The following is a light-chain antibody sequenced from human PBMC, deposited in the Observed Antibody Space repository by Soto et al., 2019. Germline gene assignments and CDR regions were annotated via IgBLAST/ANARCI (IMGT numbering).Light chain of an antibody. V-gene: IGLV2-23*01. J-gene: IGLJ1*01. CDR2: GDT. CDR1: RSDIGNYNL. CDR3: CAYAGGNYV. Sequence: QSVLTQPASVSGSPGQSITISCTGTRSDIGNYNLVSWYQQTPGKVPKVLIYGDTKRPSGDSNRFSGAKSGNTASLTISGLQAEDEADYYCCAYAGGNYVFGTGTKLTVL.